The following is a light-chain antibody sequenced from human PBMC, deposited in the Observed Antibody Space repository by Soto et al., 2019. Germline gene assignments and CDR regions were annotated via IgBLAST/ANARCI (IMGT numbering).Light chain of an antibody. V-gene: IGLV3-21*04. J-gene: IGLJ2*01. Sequence: SYELTQPPSVSVAPGKTAKITCGGNNIGSKSVHWYQQKPGQAPVLVIYYDSDRPSGIPERLSGSNSGSTATLTISRVEAGDEADYYCQVWDISSDVIFGGGTKLTFL. CDR2: YDS. CDR1: NIGSKS. CDR3: QVWDISSDVI.